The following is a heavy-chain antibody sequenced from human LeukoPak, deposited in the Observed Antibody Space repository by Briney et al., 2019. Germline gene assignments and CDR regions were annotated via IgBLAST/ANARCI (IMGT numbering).Heavy chain of an antibody. CDR3: ARGDPHFDY. CDR2: ISSSGSTI. Sequence: GGSLRLSCAASGFTFSSYEMNWVRQAPGKGLEWVSYISSSGSTIYYADSVKGRFTISRDNAKNTLYLQMNSLRAEDTAVYYCARGDPHFDYWGQGTLVTVSS. CDR1: GFTFSSYE. J-gene: IGHJ4*02. D-gene: IGHD2-21*02. V-gene: IGHV3-48*03.